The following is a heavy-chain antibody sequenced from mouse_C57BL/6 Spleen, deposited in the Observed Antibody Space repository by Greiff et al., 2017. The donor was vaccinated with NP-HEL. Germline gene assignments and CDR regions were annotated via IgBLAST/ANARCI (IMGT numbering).Heavy chain of an antibody. D-gene: IGHD1-1*01. CDR3: ARNPLYYGSSYDAMDY. V-gene: IGHV2-2*01. CDR2: IWSGGST. J-gene: IGHJ4*01. CDR1: GFSLTSYG. Sequence: QVQLQQSGPGLVQPSQSLSITCTVSGFSLTSYGVHWVRQSPGKGLEWLGVIWSGGSTDYNAAFISRLSISKDNSKSQVFFKMNSLQADDTAIYYCARNPLYYGSSYDAMDYWGQGTSVTVSS.